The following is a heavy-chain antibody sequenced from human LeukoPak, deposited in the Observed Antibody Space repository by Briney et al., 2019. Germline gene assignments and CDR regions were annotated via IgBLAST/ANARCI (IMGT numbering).Heavy chain of an antibody. V-gene: IGHV3-30*18. CDR3: AKGLRTGVGPYKGYHYYMDV. CDR1: GFIFKDYG. J-gene: IGHJ6*03. D-gene: IGHD3-10*01. Sequence: PGGSLRLSCAASGFIFKDYGMHWVRQAPGKGLEWVAVTSYDGTRQFYADSVKGRFTISRDNSNNTVYLQMNSLRVEDAGVYYCAKGLRTGVGPYKGYHYYMDVWGKGATATVSS. CDR2: TSYDGTRQ.